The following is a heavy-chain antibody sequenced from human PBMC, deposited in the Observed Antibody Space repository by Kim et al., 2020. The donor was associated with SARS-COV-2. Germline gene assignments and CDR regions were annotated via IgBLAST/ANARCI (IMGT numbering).Heavy chain of an antibody. CDR2: IYTSGST. V-gene: IGHV4-61*02. D-gene: IGHD1-26*01. J-gene: IGHJ6*02. CDR1: GGSISSGSYY. CDR3: ARDVGPTNYYYGMDG. Sequence: SETLSLTCTVSGGSISSGSYYWSWIRQPAGKGLEWIVRIYTSGSTNYNPSLKSRVTISVDTSKNQFSLKLSSVTAADTAVYYCARDVGPTNYYYGMDGWGQGTTVTVSS.